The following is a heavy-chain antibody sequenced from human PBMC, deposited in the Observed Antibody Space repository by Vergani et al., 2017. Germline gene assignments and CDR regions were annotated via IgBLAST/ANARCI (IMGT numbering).Heavy chain of an antibody. D-gene: IGHD3-9*01. CDR3: ARDLLSDYDIVTGRPDAFDI. CDR1: GGTFSSYA. Sequence: QVQLVQSGAEVKKPGSSVKVSCKASGGTFSSYAISWVRQAPGQGLEWMGGIIPIFGTANYAQKFQGSVTITADESTSTAYMELSSLRSEDTAVYYCARDLLSDYDIVTGRPDAFDIWGQGTMVTVSS. CDR2: IIPIFGTA. V-gene: IGHV1-69*01. J-gene: IGHJ3*02.